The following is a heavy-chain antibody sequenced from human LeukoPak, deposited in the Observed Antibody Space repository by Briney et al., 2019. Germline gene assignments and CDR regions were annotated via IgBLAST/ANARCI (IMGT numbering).Heavy chain of an antibody. CDR1: GYTFTGYY. J-gene: IGHJ6*03. CDR3: ASIRPEYSSSGYYYMDV. V-gene: IGHV1-2*02. Sequence: ASVTVSCKASGYTFTGYYMHWVRQAPGQGLEWMGWINPNSGGTNYAQKFQGRVTMTRDTSISTAYMELSRLRSDDTAVYYCASIRPEYSSSGYYYMDVWGKGTTVTVSS. D-gene: IGHD6-6*01. CDR2: INPNSGGT.